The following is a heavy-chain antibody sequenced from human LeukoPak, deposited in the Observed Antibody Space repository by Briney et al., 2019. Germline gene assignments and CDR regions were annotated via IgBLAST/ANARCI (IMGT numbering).Heavy chain of an antibody. CDR3: ARVTLTSANFDY. CDR2: ISSSSYI. J-gene: IGHJ4*02. Sequence: TGGSLRLSCAASGFTFSSYSMNWVRQAPGKGLEWVSSISSSSYIYYADSVKGRFTISRDNAKNSLYLQMNSLRAEDTAMYYCARVTLTSANFDYWGQGTLVTVSS. V-gene: IGHV3-21*04. CDR1: GFTFSSYS.